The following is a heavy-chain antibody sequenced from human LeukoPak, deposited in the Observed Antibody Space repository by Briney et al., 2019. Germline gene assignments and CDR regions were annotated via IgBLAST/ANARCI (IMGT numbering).Heavy chain of an antibody. CDR1: GYTFTGYY. Sequence: ASVKVSCKASGYTFTGYYMHWVRQAPGQGLEWMGWINPNSGGTNYAQKFQGRVTMTRDTSISTAYMELSRLRSDDTAVYYCARETYYDILTGYHFNWFDPWGQGTLVTVSS. V-gene: IGHV1-2*02. J-gene: IGHJ5*02. D-gene: IGHD3-9*01. CDR2: INPNSGGT. CDR3: ARETYYDILTGYHFNWFDP.